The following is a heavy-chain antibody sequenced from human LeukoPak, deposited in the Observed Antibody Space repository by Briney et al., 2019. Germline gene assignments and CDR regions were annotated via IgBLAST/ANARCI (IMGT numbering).Heavy chain of an antibody. V-gene: IGHV4-59*01. CDR2: IHYSGNT. CDR3: AKVGTVLDGGS. CDR1: GGAITSDY. Sequence: SETLSLTCTVSGGAITSDYWSWIRQPPGKGLDWIEYIHYSGNTNYNPSLKSRVIISIDSSKTQFSLKLRSVTAADTAIYYCAKVGTVLDGGSWGQGTLVTVSS. D-gene: IGHD1-7*01. J-gene: IGHJ5*02.